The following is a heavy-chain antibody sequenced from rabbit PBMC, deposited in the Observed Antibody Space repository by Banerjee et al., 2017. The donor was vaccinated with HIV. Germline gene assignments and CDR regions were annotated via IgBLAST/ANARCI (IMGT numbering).Heavy chain of an antibody. Sequence: QEQLEESGGGLVQPEGSLTLTCTASGFSFSNSYYMCWVRQAPGKGLEWIGYIDPVFGSTYYASWVNGRFTISSHNAQNTLYLQLNSLTAADTATYFCARDHYTYGYAGYAYALLDLWGPGTLVTVS. CDR2: IDPVFGST. CDR3: ARDHYTYGYAGYAYALLDL. CDR1: GFSFSNSYY. D-gene: IGHD6-1*01. J-gene: IGHJ3*01. V-gene: IGHV1S45*01.